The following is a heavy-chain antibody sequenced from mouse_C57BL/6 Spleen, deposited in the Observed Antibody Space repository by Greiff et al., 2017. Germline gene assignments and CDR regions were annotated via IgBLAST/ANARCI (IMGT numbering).Heavy chain of an antibody. Sequence: DVMLVESGEGLVKPGGSLKLSCAASGFTFSSYAMSWVRQTPEKRLEWVAYISSGGDYIYYADTVKGRFTISRDNARNTLYLQMSSLKSEDTAMYYCTRAGDAAWFAYWGQGTLVTVSA. CDR3: TRAGDAAWFAY. CDR1: GFTFSSYA. CDR2: ISSGGDYI. J-gene: IGHJ3*01. D-gene: IGHD3-3*01. V-gene: IGHV5-9-1*02.